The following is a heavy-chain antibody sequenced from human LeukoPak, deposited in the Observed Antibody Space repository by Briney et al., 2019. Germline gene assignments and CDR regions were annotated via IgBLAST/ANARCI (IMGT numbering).Heavy chain of an antibody. CDR1: GGSLSSSSYY. CDR3: ARQTGSGLFILP. J-gene: IGHJ4*02. V-gene: IGHV4-39*01. D-gene: IGHD3/OR15-3a*01. CDR2: ISHTGST. Sequence: PSETLSLTCTVSGGSLSSSSYYWGWIRQPPGKGLEWIASISHTGSTYHNPSLKSRVIISVDMSKNQFSLRLTSVTAADTAVYYCARQTGSGLFILPGGQGTLVTVSS.